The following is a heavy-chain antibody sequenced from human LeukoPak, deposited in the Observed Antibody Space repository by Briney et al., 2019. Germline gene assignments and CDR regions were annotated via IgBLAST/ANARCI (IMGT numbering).Heavy chain of an antibody. CDR1: GFTFSSYW. J-gene: IGHJ6*03. D-gene: IGHD2-21*02. CDR3: ARVPAHIVVVTAIAYMDV. Sequence: GGSLRLSCAASGFTFSSYWMSWVRQAPGKGLEWVANIKQNGGEKYYEDSVKGRFTIPRDNAKNSLYLQMNSLRAEDTAVYYCARVPAHIVVVTAIAYMDVWGKGTTVTVSS. V-gene: IGHV3-7*01. CDR2: IKQNGGEK.